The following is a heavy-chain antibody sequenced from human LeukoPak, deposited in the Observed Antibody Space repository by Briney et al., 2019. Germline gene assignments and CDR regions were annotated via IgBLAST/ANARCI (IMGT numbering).Heavy chain of an antibody. CDR2: ISGDGGST. Sequence: GGSLRLSGAASGFNYLEYALHALRQAPGKGLEWVSLISGDGGSTYYADSVKGRFTISRDNSKHSLYLHMNSLITEDTALYHCAKDRGWCDYWGQGTLVTVSS. V-gene: IGHV3-43*02. CDR3: AKDRGWCDY. D-gene: IGHD3-22*01. CDR1: GFNYLEYA. J-gene: IGHJ4*02.